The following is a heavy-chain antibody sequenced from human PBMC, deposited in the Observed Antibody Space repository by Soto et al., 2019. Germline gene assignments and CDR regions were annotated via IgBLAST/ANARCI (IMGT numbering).Heavy chain of an antibody. V-gene: IGHV3-23*01. CDR1: GFTFSGFA. Sequence: PGGSLRLSCAASGFTFSGFAMSWVRQAPGKGLEWVSSISGSGESTYYADSVKGRLSISRDNSKNTLYLQMNSLRAEDTAVYYCAKRREGGYYIFDYWGQGTPVTVSS. CDR3: AKRREGGYYIFDY. CDR2: ISGSGEST. D-gene: IGHD3-10*01. J-gene: IGHJ4*02.